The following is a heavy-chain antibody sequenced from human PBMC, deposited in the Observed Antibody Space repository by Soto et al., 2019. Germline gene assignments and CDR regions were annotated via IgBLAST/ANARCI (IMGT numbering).Heavy chain of an antibody. CDR3: ARDPSSITMDEGWFDP. CDR1: GFTFSSYA. Sequence: QVQLVESRGGVVQPGRSLRLSCAASGFTFSSYAMHWVRQAPGKGLEWVAVILYDGSNKYYADSVKGRFTISRDNSKNTLYLQMNSLRAEDTAVYYCARDPSSITMDEGWFDPWGQGTLVTVSS. J-gene: IGHJ5*02. D-gene: IGHD3-10*01. CDR2: ILYDGSNK. V-gene: IGHV3-30-3*01.